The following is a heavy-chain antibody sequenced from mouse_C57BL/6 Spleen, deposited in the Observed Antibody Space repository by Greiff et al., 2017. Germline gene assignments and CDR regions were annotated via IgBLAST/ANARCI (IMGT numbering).Heavy chain of an antibody. CDR3: ARYVNYAMDY. J-gene: IGHJ4*01. CDR2: IYPGSGNT. V-gene: IGHV1-76*01. Sequence: VQLQQSGAELVRPGASVKLSCKASGYTFTDYYINWVKQRPGQGLEWIARIYPGSGNTYYNEKFKGKATLTAEKSSSTAYMQLSSLTSEDSAVYFFARYVNYAMDYWGQGTSVTVSS. CDR1: GYTFTDYY.